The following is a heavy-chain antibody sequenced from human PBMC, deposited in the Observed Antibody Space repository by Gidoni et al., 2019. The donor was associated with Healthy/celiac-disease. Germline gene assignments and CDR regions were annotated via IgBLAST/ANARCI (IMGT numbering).Heavy chain of an antibody. CDR1: GFTVSRNY. CDR2: IYSGGST. D-gene: IGHD2-2*01. Sequence: EVQLVESGGGLVQPGGSLRLSCAASGFTVSRNYMSWVRQAPGKGLEWVSVIYSGGSTYYADSVKGRFTISRDNSKNTLYLQMNSLRAEDTAVYYCARGGSTSLYYYMDVWGKGTTVTVSS. V-gene: IGHV3-66*01. J-gene: IGHJ6*03. CDR3: ARGGSTSLYYYMDV.